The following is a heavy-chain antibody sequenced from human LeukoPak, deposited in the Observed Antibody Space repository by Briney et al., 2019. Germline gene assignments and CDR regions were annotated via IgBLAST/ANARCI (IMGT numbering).Heavy chain of an antibody. CDR2: IYYSGST. CDR1: CSSISSYY. J-gene: IGHJ4*02. D-gene: IGHD4-17*01. Sequence: PSATLSLTCTVSCSSISSYYWCRLRQPAGKGLEWTGYIYYSGSTNYNPSLKSRVTISVDTSKNQSSLKPSSVTAADTAVYYCARIKDGDYFDYWGQGTLVTVSS. V-gene: IGHV4-59*12. CDR3: ARIKDGDYFDY.